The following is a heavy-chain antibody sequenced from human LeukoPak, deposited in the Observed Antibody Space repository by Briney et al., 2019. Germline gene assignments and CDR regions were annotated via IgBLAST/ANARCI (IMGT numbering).Heavy chain of an antibody. CDR1: GVSISRSNW. Sequence: SGTLSLTCAVSGVSISRSNWWSWVRQPPGKGLEWIGEIYHSGSTNYNPSLKSRVTISVDTSKNQFSLKLSSVTAADTAVYYCARATMIEAQANDYWGQGTLVTVSS. CDR3: ARATMIEAQANDY. V-gene: IGHV4-4*02. D-gene: IGHD3-22*01. J-gene: IGHJ4*02. CDR2: IYHSGST.